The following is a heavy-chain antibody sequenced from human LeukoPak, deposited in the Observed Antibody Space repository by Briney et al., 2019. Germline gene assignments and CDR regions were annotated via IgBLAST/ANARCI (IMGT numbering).Heavy chain of an antibody. CDR1: GGSVSSYY. CDR2: IYYSGST. CDR3: ARDNWNYGSSMDV. D-gene: IGHD1-7*01. Sequence: SETLSLTCTVSGGSVSSYYWSWIRQPPGKGLEWIGYIYYSGSTNYNPSLKSRVTISVGTSKNQFSLKLSSVTAADTAVYHCARDNWNYGSSMDVWGQGTTVTVSS. V-gene: IGHV4-59*02. J-gene: IGHJ6*02.